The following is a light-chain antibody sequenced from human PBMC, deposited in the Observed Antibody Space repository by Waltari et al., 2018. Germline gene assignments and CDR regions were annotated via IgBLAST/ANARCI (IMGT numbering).Light chain of an antibody. CDR2: DVS. J-gene: IGLJ2*01. CDR1: RRDVGSYNY. CDR3: SSYITTNTLEL. V-gene: IGLV2-14*03. Sequence: QSALTQPASVSGSPGQSITISCTGTRRDVGSYNYVPCYQQHHGKAPKLMIYDVSYRPSGVSNRFSGSKSGNTASLTISGLQAEDEADYYCSSYITTNTLELFGGGTSLTVL.